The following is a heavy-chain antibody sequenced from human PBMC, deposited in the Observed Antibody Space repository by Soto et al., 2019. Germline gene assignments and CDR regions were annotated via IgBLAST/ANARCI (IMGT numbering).Heavy chain of an antibody. Sequence: QVQLQESGPGLVKPSQTLSLTCTVSGGSISSGNYYWSWIRQPPGKVLEWIGFISYGGSAYDNPSLKSRVTISVATSKNQCSLNLSFVTAADTAVYYCATMGTPATGLYYFDYWGQGTLVTVSS. V-gene: IGHV4-30-4*01. CDR2: ISYGGSA. D-gene: IGHD2-15*01. CDR3: ATMGTPATGLYYFDY. J-gene: IGHJ4*02. CDR1: GGSISSGNYY.